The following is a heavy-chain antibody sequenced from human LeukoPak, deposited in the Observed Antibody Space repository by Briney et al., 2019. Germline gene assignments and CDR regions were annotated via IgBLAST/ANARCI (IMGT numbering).Heavy chain of an antibody. D-gene: IGHD2-21*02. CDR3: ARDLWCGADCYGTFDI. Sequence: GGSLILSCAASGFIFSNYGMHWVRQAPGKGLEWVALTWYDESNKYYADSVKGRFTISRDNSKNTLYLRMNSLRAEDTAVYYCARDLWCGADCYGTFDIWGQGTMVSVSS. J-gene: IGHJ3*02. CDR1: GFIFSNYG. V-gene: IGHV3-33*01. CDR2: TWYDESNK.